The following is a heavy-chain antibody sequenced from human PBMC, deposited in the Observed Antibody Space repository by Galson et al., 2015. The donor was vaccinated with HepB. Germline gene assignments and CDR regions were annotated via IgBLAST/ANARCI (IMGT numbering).Heavy chain of an antibody. Sequence: SLRLSCAASGFTFSSYSMNWVRQAPGKGLEWVSSISSSSSYVYYADSVKGRFTISRDNAKNSLYLQMNSLRAEDTAVYNCATSRMTLGLFDYWGQGTLFTVSS. D-gene: IGHD1-26*01. J-gene: IGHJ4*02. CDR2: ISSSSSYV. CDR3: ATSRMTLGLFDY. V-gene: IGHV3-21*01. CDR1: GFTFSSYS.